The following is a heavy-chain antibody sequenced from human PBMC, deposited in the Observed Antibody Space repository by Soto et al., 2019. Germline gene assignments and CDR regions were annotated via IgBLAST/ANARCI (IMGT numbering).Heavy chain of an antibody. D-gene: IGHD1-26*01. CDR3: ARAIVGATSWFDP. V-gene: IGHV4-30-2*01. CDR1: GGSISSGGYS. J-gene: IGHJ5*02. Sequence: PSETLSLTCSVSGGSISSGGYSWSWIRQPPGKGLEWIGYIYHSGSTYYNPSLKSRVTISVDRSKNQFSLKLSSVTAADTAVYYCARAIVGATSWFDPWGQGTLVTVS. CDR2: IYHSGST.